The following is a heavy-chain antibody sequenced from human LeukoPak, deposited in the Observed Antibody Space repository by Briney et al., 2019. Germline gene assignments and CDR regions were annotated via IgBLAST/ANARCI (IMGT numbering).Heavy chain of an antibody. D-gene: IGHD2-21*02. J-gene: IGHJ4*02. V-gene: IGHV3-21*01. CDR3: GSGPYCGADCYSAVDY. Sequence: GGSLRLSCAASGFTFSSYSMNWVRQAPGKGLEWVSSISTSSSYINYADSVKGRFTISRDNAKKSLYLQMNSLRAEDTAVYYCGSGPYCGADCYSAVDYWGQGTLVTVSS. CDR2: ISTSSSYI. CDR1: GFTFSSYS.